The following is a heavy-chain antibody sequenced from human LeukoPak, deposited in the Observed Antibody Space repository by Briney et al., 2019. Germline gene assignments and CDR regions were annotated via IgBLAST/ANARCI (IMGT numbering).Heavy chain of an antibody. V-gene: IGHV3-30*18. CDR3: AKDLGYSSGLYFDY. J-gene: IGHJ4*02. Sequence: GGSLRLSCAASGFTFSSYGMHWVREAPGKGLEWVAVISYDGSNKYYAVCVKGRFPISRDNSKHTVYLQMNSLRAEDTAVYDCAKDLGYSSGLYFDYWGQGTLVSVSS. CDR2: ISYDGSNK. CDR1: GFTFSSYG. D-gene: IGHD3-22*01.